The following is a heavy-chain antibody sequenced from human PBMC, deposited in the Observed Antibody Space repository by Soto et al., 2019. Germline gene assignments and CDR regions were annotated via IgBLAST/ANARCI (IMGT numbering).Heavy chain of an antibody. Sequence: PSETLSLTCTVSGGSISSDDYYWSWIRQAPGRGLEWIGYIHSSGSIYYHPSLKSRATMSIDTAGNQFSLKVSSVTVADTAVYYCARDLDGLHDDTSGPFPRPGWGQGTLVTVS. CDR3: ARDLDGLHDDTSGPFPRPG. V-gene: IGHV4-30-4*01. CDR2: IHSSGSI. J-gene: IGHJ1*01. CDR1: GGSISSDDYY. D-gene: IGHD3-22*01.